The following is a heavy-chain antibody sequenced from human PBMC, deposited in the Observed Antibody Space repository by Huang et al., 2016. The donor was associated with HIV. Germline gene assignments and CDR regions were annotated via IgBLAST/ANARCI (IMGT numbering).Heavy chain of an antibody. CDR3: ARDPYYSNRWKRNDASFL. CDR2: RGRDSRDT. Sequence: QVQLVQSGGEVMQPGASVRVSCKASGYDFGSYGMSWVRQAPGQGLEGRRVRGRDSRDTSSAQKFQGRVTRTTDTSTTTTYMELRSLRSDDTAMYYCARDPYYSNRWKRNDASFLWGQGTMITVSS. D-gene: IGHD4-4*01. CDR1: GYDFGSYG. J-gene: IGHJ3*01. V-gene: IGHV1-18*01.